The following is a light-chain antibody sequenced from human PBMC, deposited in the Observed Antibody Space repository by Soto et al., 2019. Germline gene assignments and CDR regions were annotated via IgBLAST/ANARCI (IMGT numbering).Light chain of an antibody. V-gene: IGLV8-61*01. Sequence: QTVVTQEPSFSVSPGRTVTLTCGLSSGSVSTTYYPSWYQQTPGQAPRTLIYNTNTRSSGVPDRFSGSIVGNKAALTITGAQADDESHYYCVLYMGSGIWVFGGGTKVTVL. CDR2: NTN. CDR3: VLYMGSGIWV. J-gene: IGLJ3*02. CDR1: SGSVSTTYY.